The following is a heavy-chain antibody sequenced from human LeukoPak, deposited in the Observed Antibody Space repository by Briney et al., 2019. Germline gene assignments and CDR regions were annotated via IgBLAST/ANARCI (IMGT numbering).Heavy chain of an antibody. Sequence: GGSLRLSCVASGFTFSNYWMSWVRQAPGKGLEWVANIKQDGSEKYYVDSVKGRFTISRDNAKNSLYLQMNSLRAEDTAVYYCARGSFLITFGGFIGWGQGTLVTVSS. CDR2: IKQDGSEK. J-gene: IGHJ4*02. CDR1: GFTFSNYW. CDR3: ARGSFLITFGGFIG. D-gene: IGHD3-16*02. V-gene: IGHV3-7*04.